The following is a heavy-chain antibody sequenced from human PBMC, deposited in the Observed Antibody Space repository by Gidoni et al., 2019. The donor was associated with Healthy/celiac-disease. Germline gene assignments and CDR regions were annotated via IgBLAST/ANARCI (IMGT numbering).Heavy chain of an antibody. Sequence: QVQLQQWGAGLLTPSAPLSLTCAVYGGSFSGYYWSWIRQPPGKGLEWIGEINHSGSTHYNPALKSRVTISVDTSKNQFSLKLSSVTAADTAVYYCAREAGDSSVDYWGQGTLVTVSS. CDR1: GGSFSGYY. V-gene: IGHV4-34*01. CDR2: INHSGST. D-gene: IGHD3-22*01. J-gene: IGHJ4*02. CDR3: AREAGDSSVDY.